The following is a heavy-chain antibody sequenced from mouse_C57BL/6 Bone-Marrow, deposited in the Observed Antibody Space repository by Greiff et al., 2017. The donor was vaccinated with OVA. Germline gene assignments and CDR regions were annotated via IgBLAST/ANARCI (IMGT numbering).Heavy chain of an antibody. V-gene: IGHV5-4*01. CDR1: GFTFSSYA. J-gene: IGHJ4*01. CDR3: ARDLARWLLPLYAMDY. D-gene: IGHD2-3*01. CDR2: ISDGGSYT. Sequence: DVMLVESGGGLVKPGGSLKLSCAASGFTFSSYAMSWVRQTPEKRLEWVATISDGGSYTYYPDNVKGRFTISRDNAKNNLYLQMSHLKSEDTAMYYCARDLARWLLPLYAMDYWGQGTSVTVSS.